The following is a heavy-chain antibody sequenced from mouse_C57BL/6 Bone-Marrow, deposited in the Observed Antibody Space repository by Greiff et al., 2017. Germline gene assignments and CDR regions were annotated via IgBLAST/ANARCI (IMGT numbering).Heavy chain of an antibody. CDR3: ARGYDYDYAMDY. D-gene: IGHD2-4*01. V-gene: IGHV1-39*01. CDR2: INPNYGTT. CDR1: GYSFTDYN. J-gene: IGHJ4*01. Sequence: EVKLQESGPELVKPGASVKISCKASGYSFTDYNMNWVKQSNGKSLEWIGVINPNYGTTSYNQKFKGKATLTVDQSSSTAYMQLNSLTSEDSAVYDCARGYDYDYAMDYWGQGTSVTASS.